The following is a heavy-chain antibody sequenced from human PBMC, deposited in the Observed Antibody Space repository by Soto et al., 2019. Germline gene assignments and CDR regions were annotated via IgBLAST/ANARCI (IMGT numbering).Heavy chain of an antibody. CDR3: ARVGDYIWGSYRADAFDI. Sequence: SVTLPLTCAVYGESFSGYYWSWIRQPPGKGLEWIGEINHSGSTNYNPSLKSRVTISVDTSKNQFSLKLSSVTAADTAVYYCARVGDYIWGSYRADAFDIWGQGTMVTVSS. V-gene: IGHV4-34*01. CDR2: INHSGST. J-gene: IGHJ3*02. CDR1: GESFSGYY. D-gene: IGHD3-16*02.